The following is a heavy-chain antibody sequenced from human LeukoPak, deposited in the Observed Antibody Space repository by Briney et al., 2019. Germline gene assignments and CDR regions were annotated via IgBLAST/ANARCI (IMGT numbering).Heavy chain of an antibody. CDR3: ARETRWLQLGAFDI. J-gene: IGHJ3*02. CDR1: GFTFSSYW. D-gene: IGHD5-24*01. Sequence: GGSLRLSCAASGFTFSSYWMSWVRQAPGKGLEWVSVIYSGGSTYYTDSVKGRFTISRDNSKNTLYLQMNGLRAEDTAVYYCARETRWLQLGAFDIWGQGTMVTVSS. CDR2: IYSGGST. V-gene: IGHV3-53*01.